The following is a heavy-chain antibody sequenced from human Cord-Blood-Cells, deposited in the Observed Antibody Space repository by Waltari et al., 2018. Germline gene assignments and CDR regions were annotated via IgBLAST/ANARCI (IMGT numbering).Heavy chain of an antibody. CDR1: GFTFSSYS. CDR3: ARDRPTTVVKGYMDV. Sequence: EVQLVESGGGLVKPGGSLRLSCAASGFTFSSYSMNWVRQAPGKGLEWVSSISSSSSYIYYADSVKGLFTISRDNAKNSLYLQMNSLRAEDTAVYYCARDRPTTVVKGYMDVWGKGTTVTVSS. V-gene: IGHV3-21*01. J-gene: IGHJ6*03. D-gene: IGHD4-17*01. CDR2: ISSSSSYI.